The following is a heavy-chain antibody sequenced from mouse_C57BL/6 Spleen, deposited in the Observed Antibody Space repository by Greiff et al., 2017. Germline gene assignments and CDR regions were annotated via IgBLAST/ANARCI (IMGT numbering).Heavy chain of an antibody. CDR3: AREGAGTFYYAMDY. Sequence: VKLQQSGAELVKPGASVKMSCKASGYTFTSYWITWVKQRPGQGLEWIGDIYPGSGSTNYNEKFKSKATLTVDTSSSTAYMQLSSLTSEDSAVYYCAREGAGTFYYAMDYWGQGTSVTVSS. D-gene: IGHD4-1*01. CDR2: IYPGSGST. J-gene: IGHJ4*01. V-gene: IGHV1-55*01. CDR1: GYTFTSYW.